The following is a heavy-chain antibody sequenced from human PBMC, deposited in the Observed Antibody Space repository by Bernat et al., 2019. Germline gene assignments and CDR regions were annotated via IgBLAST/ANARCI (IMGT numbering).Heavy chain of an antibody. D-gene: IGHD2-2*01. V-gene: IGHV1-18*01. CDR3: ARVLSSAMGGWYFDL. Sequence: QVQLVQSGAEVKKPGASVKVSCKASGYTFTSYGLSWVRQAPGQGLEWMGWISGYNGDTRYAQKLQGRVTLTTDTSTRTAYMELWSLTSDDTAVYYCARVLSSAMGGWYFDLWGRGTLVTVSS. J-gene: IGHJ2*01. CDR2: ISGYNGDT. CDR1: GYTFTSYG.